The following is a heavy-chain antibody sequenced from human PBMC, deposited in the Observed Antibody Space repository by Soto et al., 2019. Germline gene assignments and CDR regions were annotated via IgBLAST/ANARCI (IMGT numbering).Heavy chain of an antibody. CDR2: INHSGNT. J-gene: IGHJ5*02. V-gene: IGHV4-39*01. CDR3: SRRAPEGFDP. CDR1: GGSIGTSAYY. Sequence: PSETLSLTCAVSGGSIGTSAYYWGWIRQAPGKGLEWIGSINHSGNTYLSPSLKDQVTMSVDTSKNSFSLKLRSATAADTGLYYCSRRAPEGFDPWGQGTLVTVSS.